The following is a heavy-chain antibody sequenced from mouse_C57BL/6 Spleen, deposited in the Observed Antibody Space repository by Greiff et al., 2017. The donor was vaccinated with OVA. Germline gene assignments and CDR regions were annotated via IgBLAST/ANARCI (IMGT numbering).Heavy chain of an antibody. J-gene: IGHJ3*01. Sequence: EVKLQQSGPELVKPGASVKIPCKASGYTFTDYNMDWVKQSHGKSLEWIGDINPNNGGTIYNQKFKGKATLTVDKSSSTAYMELRSLTSEDTAVYYCARLHGSSYERAWFAYWGQGTLVTVSA. CDR3: ARLHGSSYERAWFAY. D-gene: IGHD1-1*01. CDR1: GYTFTDYN. CDR2: INPNNGGT. V-gene: IGHV1-18*01.